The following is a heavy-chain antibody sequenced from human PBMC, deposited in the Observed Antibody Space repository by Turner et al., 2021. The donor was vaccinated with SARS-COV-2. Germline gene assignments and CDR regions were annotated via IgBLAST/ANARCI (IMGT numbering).Heavy chain of an antibody. V-gene: IGHV3-21*01. CDR3: ARARWDYYDSSGYYPNAFDI. J-gene: IGHJ3*02. CDR2: ISSSSSYI. D-gene: IGHD3-22*01. CDR1: GFTFVSYS. Sequence: EVQLVDSGGGLVKPGGSLRLSCAASGFTFVSYSMNWVRQAPGKWLEWVSSISSSSSYIYYADSVKGRFTISRDNSKNSLYLQMNSLKAEDTAVYYCARARWDYYDSSGYYPNAFDIWGQGTMVTVSS.